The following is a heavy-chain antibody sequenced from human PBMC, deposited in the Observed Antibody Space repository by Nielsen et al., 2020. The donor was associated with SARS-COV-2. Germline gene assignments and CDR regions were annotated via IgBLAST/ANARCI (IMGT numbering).Heavy chain of an antibody. D-gene: IGHD5-18*01. V-gene: IGHV3-33*06. Sequence: WIRQPPGKGLEWVAVIWYDGSNKYYADSVKGRFTISRDNSKNTLYLQMNSLRAEDTAVYYCAKGVHVDTAMVRYYYYGMDVWGQGTTVTVSS. CDR3: AKGVHVDTAMVRYYYYGMDV. J-gene: IGHJ6*02. CDR2: IWYDGSNK.